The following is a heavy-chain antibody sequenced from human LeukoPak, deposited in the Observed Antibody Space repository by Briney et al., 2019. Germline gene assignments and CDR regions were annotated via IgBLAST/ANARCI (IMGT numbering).Heavy chain of an antibody. D-gene: IGHD5-18*01. J-gene: IGHJ4*02. V-gene: IGHV1-46*01. CDR2: INPSGGST. CDR3: ARQPPDPTIQLSYFDY. Sequence: ASVKVSCKASGYTFTSYYMHWVRQAPGQGLEWMGIINPSGGSTSYAQKFQGRVTMTRDTSTGTVYMELGSLRSEDTAVYYCARQPPDPTIQLSYFDYWGQGTLVTVSS. CDR1: GYTFTSYY.